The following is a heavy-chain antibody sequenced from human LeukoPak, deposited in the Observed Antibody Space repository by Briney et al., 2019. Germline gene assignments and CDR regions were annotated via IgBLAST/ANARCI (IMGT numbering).Heavy chain of an antibody. CDR2: ISFSGST. CDR3: ARAPRGYSGYDFSYWFDP. J-gene: IGHJ5*02. V-gene: IGHV4-31*03. Sequence: SQTLSLTCTVSGDSISGGRGAYYWSWIRQHPDKVLKWIGYISFSGSTLYNPSLESRLTISIDTSKNQFSLNLRSVTAADTAVYYCARAPRGYSGYDFSYWFDPWGQGTLVTVSS. CDR1: GDSISGGRGAYY. D-gene: IGHD5-12*01.